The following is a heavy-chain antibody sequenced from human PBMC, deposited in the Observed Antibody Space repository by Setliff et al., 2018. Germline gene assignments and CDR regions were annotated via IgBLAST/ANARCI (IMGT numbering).Heavy chain of an antibody. Sequence: ASVKVFCKTSGYTFTNFGINWVRQAPGQGLEWMGWNSAYAQKFQGRVTMTTDTPTSTAYMELRSLRSDDTAVYYGARGPPDFVVVPAAAKFYFWGQGTLVTVSS. CDR2: NSA. J-gene: IGHJ4*02. V-gene: IGHV1-18*01. CDR3: ARGPPDFVVVPAAAKFYF. CDR1: GYTFTNFG. D-gene: IGHD2-2*01.